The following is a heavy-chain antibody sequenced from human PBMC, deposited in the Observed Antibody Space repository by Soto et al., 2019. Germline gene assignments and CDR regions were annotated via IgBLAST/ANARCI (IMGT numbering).Heavy chain of an antibody. D-gene: IGHD3-16*01. CDR1: GFTFSSYA. Sequence: HPGGSLRLSCTGSGFTFSSYAMHWVRLAPGKGPEWVAVVSYDGSIENYADSVRGRFTISRDNSKNTVFLQMNSLRVEDTAVYYCAKDLYYYDFSLDDSWGQGTLVTVSS. J-gene: IGHJ5*02. V-gene: IGHV3-30*04. CDR3: AKDLYYYDFSLDDS. CDR2: VSYDGSIE.